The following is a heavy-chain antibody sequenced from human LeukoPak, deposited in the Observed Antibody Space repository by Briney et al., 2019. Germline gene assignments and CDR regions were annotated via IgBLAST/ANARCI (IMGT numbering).Heavy chain of an antibody. CDR2: IIPIFGTA. CDR1: GGTFSSYA. D-gene: IGHD6-13*01. CDR3: AGVWSSSWYGGFDP. V-gene: IGHV1-69*05. Sequence: ASVKVSCKASGGTFSSYAISWVRQAPGQGLEWMGGIIPIFGTANYAQKFQGRVTITTDESTSTAYMELSSLRSEDTAVYYCAGVWSSSWYGGFDPWGQGTLVTVSS. J-gene: IGHJ5*02.